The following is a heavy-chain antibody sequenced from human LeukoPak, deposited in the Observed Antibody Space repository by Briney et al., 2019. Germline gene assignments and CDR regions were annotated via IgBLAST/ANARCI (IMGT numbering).Heavy chain of an antibody. V-gene: IGHV3-21*04. Sequence: GGSLRLSCAASGFTFSSYSMNWVRQAPGKGLEWVSSISSSSSYIYYADSVKGRFTISGDNAKNSLYLQMNSLRAEDTAVYYCARGLRDYVWGSYRRREAFDIWGQGTMVTVSS. CDR2: ISSSSSYI. CDR1: GFTFSSYS. CDR3: ARGLRDYVWGSYRRREAFDI. J-gene: IGHJ3*02. D-gene: IGHD3-16*02.